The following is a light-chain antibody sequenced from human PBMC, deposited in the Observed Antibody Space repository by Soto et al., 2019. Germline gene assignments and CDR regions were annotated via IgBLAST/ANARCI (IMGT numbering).Light chain of an antibody. V-gene: IGKV3-20*01. CDR3: QQYASSPLLT. CDR1: QTIGRNY. Sequence: IVVTQSPGTLSLSPGETATLSCRAIQTIGRNYLAWYQQKPGQAPRLLIFGTSTRATGIPDRFSGSGSGTDFTLSISRLEPEDFAVYYCQQYASSPLLTFGGGTKVDIK. J-gene: IGKJ4*01. CDR2: GTS.